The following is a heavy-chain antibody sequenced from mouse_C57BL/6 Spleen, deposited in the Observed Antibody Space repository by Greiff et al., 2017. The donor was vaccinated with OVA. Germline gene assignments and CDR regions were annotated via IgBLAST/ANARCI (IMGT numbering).Heavy chain of an antibody. D-gene: IGHD1-1*01. CDR1: GYAFSSSW. V-gene: IGHV1-82*01. J-gene: IGHJ4*01. CDR3: AGTTTVVAKNAMDY. Sequence: QVQLQQSGPELVKPGASVKISCKASGYAFSSSWMNWVKQRPGKGLEWIGRIYPGDGDTNYNGKFKGKATLTADKSSSTAYMQLSSLTSEDSAVYFCAGTTTVVAKNAMDYWGQGTSVTVSS. CDR2: IYPGDGDT.